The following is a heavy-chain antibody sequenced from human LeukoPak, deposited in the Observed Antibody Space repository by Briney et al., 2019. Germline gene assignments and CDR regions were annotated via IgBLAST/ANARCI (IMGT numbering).Heavy chain of an antibody. CDR2: INPNSGGT. V-gene: IGHV1-2*02. J-gene: IGHJ3*02. D-gene: IGHD1-1*01. Sequence: ASVKVSCKASGYTFTGYSMHWVRQAPGQGHEWMGWINPNSGGTNSAQKFQGRVTMTRDTSISTTYMELSRLRSDDTAVYYCARASLPDHWNDNNDAFDIWGQGTMVTVSS. CDR3: ARASLPDHWNDNNDAFDI. CDR1: GYTFTGYS.